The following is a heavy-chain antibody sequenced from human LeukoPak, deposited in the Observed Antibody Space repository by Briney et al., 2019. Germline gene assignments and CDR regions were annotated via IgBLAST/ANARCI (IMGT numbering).Heavy chain of an antibody. D-gene: IGHD2-15*01. CDR3: ARGQLGYCSGGSCYSVDY. J-gene: IGHJ4*02. V-gene: IGHV3-30-3*01. CDR2: ISYDGSNK. CDR1: GFTFSSYA. Sequence: PGGSLRLSCAASGFTFSSYAMHWVRQAPGKGLEWVAVISYDGSNKYYADSVKGRFTISRDNSKNTLYLQMNSLRAEDTAVYYCARGQLGYCSGGSCYSVDYWGQGTLVTVSS.